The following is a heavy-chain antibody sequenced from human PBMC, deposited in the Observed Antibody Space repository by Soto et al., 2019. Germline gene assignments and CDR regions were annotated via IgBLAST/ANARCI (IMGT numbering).Heavy chain of an antibody. CDR2: IIPIFGTA. CDR3: ARRRSDDSSGYLQQRDYYFGY. J-gene: IGHJ4*02. Sequence: SVKVSCKASGGTFSSYAISWVRQAPGQGLEWMGGIIPIFGTANYAQKFQGRVTITADESTSTAYMELSSLRSEDTAVYYCARRRSDDSSGYLQQRDYYFGYWGQGTLVTVSS. V-gene: IGHV1-69*13. CDR1: GGTFSSYA. D-gene: IGHD3-22*01.